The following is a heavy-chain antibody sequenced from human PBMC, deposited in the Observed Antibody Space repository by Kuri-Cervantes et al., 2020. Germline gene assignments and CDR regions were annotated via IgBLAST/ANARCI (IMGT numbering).Heavy chain of an antibody. CDR1: GYNFTTYW. CDR3: ARPSGSYLGDFDI. V-gene: IGHV5-51*04. D-gene: IGHD1-26*01. J-gene: IGHJ3*02. CDR2: IYPGDSDT. Sequence: GGSLRLSCKDSGYNFTTYWIGWVRQMPGKGLEWMGIIYPGDSDTRYSPSFQGQVTISADKPISTAYLQWSSLKASDSAMYYCARPSGSYLGDFDIWGQGTMVTVSS.